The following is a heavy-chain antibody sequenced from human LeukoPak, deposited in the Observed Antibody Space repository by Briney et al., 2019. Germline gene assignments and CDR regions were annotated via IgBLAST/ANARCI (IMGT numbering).Heavy chain of an antibody. J-gene: IGHJ5*02. CDR1: GGTFSSYA. V-gene: IGHV1-69*13. Sequence: SVKVSCKASGGTFSSYAISWVRQAPGQGLEWMGGIIPIFGTANYAQKFQGRVTITADESTSTAYMELSSLRSEDTAVYYCARAVVVPAATRTHWFDPWGQGTLVTVSS. CDR2: IIPIFGTA. CDR3: ARAVVVPAATRTHWFDP. D-gene: IGHD2-2*01.